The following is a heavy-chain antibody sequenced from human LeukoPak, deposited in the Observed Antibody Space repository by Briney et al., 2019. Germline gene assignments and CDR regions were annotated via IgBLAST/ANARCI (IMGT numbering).Heavy chain of an antibody. D-gene: IGHD2-21*02. Sequence: ASVKVSCKASGYTFTGYYIHWVRQAPGQGLEWMGWINPNSGGTNYAQKFQGRVTMTRDTSISTAYMELSRLRSDDTAVYYCARDAAYCGGDCYFAGRDYYFDYWGQGTLVTVSS. CDR2: INPNSGGT. V-gene: IGHV1-2*02. J-gene: IGHJ4*02. CDR3: ARDAAYCGGDCYFAGRDYYFDY. CDR1: GYTFTGYY.